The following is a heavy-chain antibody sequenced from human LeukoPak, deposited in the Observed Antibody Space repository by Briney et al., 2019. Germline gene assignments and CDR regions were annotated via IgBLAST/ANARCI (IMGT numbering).Heavy chain of an antibody. V-gene: IGHV3-33*01. CDR3: ARPYYSNYYYYGMDV. D-gene: IGHD4-11*01. Sequence: PGGSLRLSCAASGFTFSSYGMHWVRQAPGKGLEWVAVIWFDGSNKYYADSVKGRFTISRDNSKNTLYLQMNSLRVEDTAVYYCARPYYSNYYYYGMDVWGQGTTVTVSS. CDR2: IWFDGSNK. CDR1: GFTFSSYG. J-gene: IGHJ6*02.